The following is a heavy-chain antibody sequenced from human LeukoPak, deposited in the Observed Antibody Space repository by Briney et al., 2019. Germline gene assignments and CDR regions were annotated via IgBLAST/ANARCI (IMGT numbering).Heavy chain of an antibody. V-gene: IGHV4-34*01. CDR3: ARVDSREFDY. CDR2: INHSGST. Sequence: SETLSLTCAVYGGSFSGYYWSWIRQPPGKGLEWIGEINHSGSTNYNPSLKSRVTISVDTSKNQFSLKLSSVTAADTAVYYCARVDSREFDYWGQGTLVTVSS. J-gene: IGHJ4*02. D-gene: IGHD6-13*01. CDR1: GGSFSGYY.